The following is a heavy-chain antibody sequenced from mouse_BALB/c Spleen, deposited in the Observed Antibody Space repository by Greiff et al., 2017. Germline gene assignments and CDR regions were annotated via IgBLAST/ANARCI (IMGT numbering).Heavy chain of an antibody. V-gene: IGHV3-2*02. D-gene: IGHD2-4*01. CDR3: ARGKITAFAY. CDR1: GYSITSDYA. J-gene: IGHJ3*01. CDR2: ISYSGST. Sequence: DVKLVESGPGLVKPSQSLSLTCTVTGYSITSDYAWNWIRQFPGNKLEWMGYISYSGSTSYNPSLKSRISITRDTSKNQFFLQLNSVTTEDTATYYCARGKITAFAYWGQGTLVTVSA.